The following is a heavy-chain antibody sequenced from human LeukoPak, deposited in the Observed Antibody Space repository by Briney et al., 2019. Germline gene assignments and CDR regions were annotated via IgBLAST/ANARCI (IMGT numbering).Heavy chain of an antibody. CDR2: ISSSSRYI. D-gene: IGHD4-17*01. CDR3: AKESMTTVTTFDY. CDR1: GFTFNTYS. J-gene: IGHJ4*02. V-gene: IGHV3-21*01. Sequence: GGSLRLSCAASGFTFNTYSMNWVRQTPGKGLEWVSSISSSSRYIYYADSVKGRFTISRDNAKNSLYLQMNSLRAEDTAVYYCAKESMTTVTTFDYWGQGTLVTVSP.